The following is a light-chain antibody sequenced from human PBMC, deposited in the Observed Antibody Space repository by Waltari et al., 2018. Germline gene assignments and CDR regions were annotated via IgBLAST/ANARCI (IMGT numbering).Light chain of an antibody. J-gene: IGLJ3*02. V-gene: IGLV2-8*01. Sequence: HSALTQPPSASRSPGQSVPTSCPGTSSDVGGYNYVSWYQQHPGKAPKLMIYEVSKRPSGVPDRFSGSKSGNTASLTVSGLQAEDEADYYCSSYAGSNNFGVFGGGTKLTVL. CDR1: SSDVGGYNY. CDR3: SSYAGSNNFGV. CDR2: EVS.